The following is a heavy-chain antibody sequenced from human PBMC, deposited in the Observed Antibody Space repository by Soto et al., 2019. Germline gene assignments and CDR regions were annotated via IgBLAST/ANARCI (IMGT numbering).Heavy chain of an antibody. V-gene: IGHV4-4*02. CDR2: IYHSGST. D-gene: IGHD4-17*01. CDR3: ARNPTVTTPNYFDE. Sequence: KTSETLSLTCAVSDGSIRNHNWWSWVRQPPGKGLEWIGDIYHSGSTNSNPSLKSRVTISVDKSKNQFSLTLNSVTAADTAVYYCARNPTVTTPNYFDEWGQGTLVTVSS. J-gene: IGHJ4*02. CDR1: DGSIRNHNW.